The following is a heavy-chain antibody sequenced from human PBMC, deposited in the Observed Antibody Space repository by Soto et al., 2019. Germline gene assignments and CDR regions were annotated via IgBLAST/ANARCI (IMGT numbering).Heavy chain of an antibody. CDR1: GGSISSGGYS. V-gene: IGHV4-30-2*01. D-gene: IGHD6-6*01. Sequence: SETLSLTCAVSGGSISSGGYSWSWIRPPPGKGLEWIGYIYHSGSTYYNPSLKSRVTISVDTSKNQFSPKLSSVTAADTAVYYCASTTVIGDRLPRYYCCGMVVWGQGHT. J-gene: IGHJ6*01. CDR3: ASTTVIGDRLPRYYCCGMVV. CDR2: IYHSGST.